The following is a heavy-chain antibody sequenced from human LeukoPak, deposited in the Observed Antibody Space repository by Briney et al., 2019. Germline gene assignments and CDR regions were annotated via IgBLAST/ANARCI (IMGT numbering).Heavy chain of an antibody. V-gene: IGHV3-23*01. D-gene: IGHD4-11*01. CDR3: AKRPGNQQYYFDY. J-gene: IGHJ4*02. CDR2: VTIPGST. CDR1: GFTFSNYA. Sequence: PGGSLRLSCAVSGFTFSNYAMSWVRQAPGKGLEWVSTVTIPGSTNYADSVKGRVTISRDNSKNTVYLQMNSLRAEDTAVYFCAKRPGNQQYYFDYWGQGTLVTVSS.